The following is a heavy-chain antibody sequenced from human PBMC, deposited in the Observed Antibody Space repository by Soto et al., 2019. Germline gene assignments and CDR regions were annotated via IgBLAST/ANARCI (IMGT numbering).Heavy chain of an antibody. D-gene: IGHD3-22*01. J-gene: IGHJ3*01. CDR1: GFTFSSYA. Sequence: QVQLVESGGGVVQPGRSLRLSCAASGFTFSSYAMHWVRQAPGKGLEWVAVVSHDGKTEYHAASVKGRFTISRDTSANILSLQMNSLRDEDTAVYYCGREPYISGHYSGGCDVWSQGTMVTVSS. CDR2: VSHDGKTE. CDR3: GREPYISGHYSGGCDV. V-gene: IGHV3-30*04.